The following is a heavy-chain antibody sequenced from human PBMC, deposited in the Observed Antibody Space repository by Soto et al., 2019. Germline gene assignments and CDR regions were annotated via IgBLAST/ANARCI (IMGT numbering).Heavy chain of an antibody. J-gene: IGHJ4*02. V-gene: IGHV4-4*02. CDR3: ARAAWGYDFWSGYFDY. Sequence: QVQLQESGPGLVKPSGTLSLTCAVSSGSISSSNWWSLVRQPPGKVLEWIGEIYHSGSTNYNPSLKSRVTISVDKSKNQFSLKLSSVTAADTAVYYCARAAWGYDFWSGYFDYWGQGTLVTVSS. D-gene: IGHD3-3*01. CDR1: SGSISSSNW. CDR2: IYHSGST.